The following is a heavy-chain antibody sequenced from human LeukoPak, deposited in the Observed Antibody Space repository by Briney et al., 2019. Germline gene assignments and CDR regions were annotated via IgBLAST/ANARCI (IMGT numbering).Heavy chain of an antibody. J-gene: IGHJ4*02. V-gene: IGHV1-18*01. CDR1: GYTLTNYN. CDR2: ISTYKGDT. Sequence: ASVKVSCKPSGYTLTNYNISWVRQAPGQGLEWMGWISTYKGDTLYAQKLQGRVTMTADTSTNTAYMELRSLRFDDTAVYYCAREFGHCYGDNCFYFFDTWGQGFRVTVSS. CDR3: AREFGHCYGDNCFYFFDT. D-gene: IGHD4-23*01.